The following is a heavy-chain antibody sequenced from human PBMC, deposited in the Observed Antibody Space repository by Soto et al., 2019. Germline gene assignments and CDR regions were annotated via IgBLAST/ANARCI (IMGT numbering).Heavy chain of an antibody. Sequence: QVQLVESGGGVVQPGRSLRLSCAASGFTFSSYAMHWVRKAPGKGLEWVAVISYDGSNKYYADSVKGRFTISRDNSKNTLYLQMNSLRAEDTAVYYCARDDITTEAFDIWGQGTMVTVSS. CDR3: ARDDITTEAFDI. CDR2: ISYDGSNK. CDR1: GFTFSSYA. J-gene: IGHJ3*02. D-gene: IGHD3-22*01. V-gene: IGHV3-30-3*01.